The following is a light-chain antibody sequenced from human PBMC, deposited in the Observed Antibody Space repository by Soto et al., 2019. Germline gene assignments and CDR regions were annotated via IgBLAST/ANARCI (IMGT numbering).Light chain of an antibody. J-gene: IGKJ4*01. CDR1: QSVSSH. Sequence: EIVLTQSPDTLSLSPGERANLSCSASQSVSSHLAWFQQKPGQAPRLLIYDTSNRATGIPVRFSGSGSGTDFTLTISSLQPEDFATYYCQQANSFPLTFGGGTKV. V-gene: IGKV3-11*01. CDR2: DTS. CDR3: QQANSFPLT.